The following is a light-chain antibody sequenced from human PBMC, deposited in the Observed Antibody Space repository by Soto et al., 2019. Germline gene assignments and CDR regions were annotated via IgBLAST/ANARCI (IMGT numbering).Light chain of an antibody. CDR3: CSYGGSYFYV. Sequence: QSVLTQPRSVSGSPGQSVTISCTGTSSDVGGYNYVSWYQQHPGKAPKLMIYDVSKRPSGVPDRFSGSKSGNTASLTISGLQAEDEADYYCCSYGGSYFYVFGTGTKLTVL. V-gene: IGLV2-11*01. J-gene: IGLJ1*01. CDR1: SSDVGGYNY. CDR2: DVS.